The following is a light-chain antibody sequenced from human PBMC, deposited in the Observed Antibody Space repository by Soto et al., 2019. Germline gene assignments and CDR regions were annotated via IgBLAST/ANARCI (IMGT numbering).Light chain of an antibody. CDR3: LQDYSYPRT. CDR2: AAS. V-gene: IGKV1-6*01. CDR1: QGIRND. Sequence: AIQMTQSAPCLSASVGDRVTITYRASQGIRNDLGWYQQKPGKAPKLLIYAASSLQSGVPSRFSGSGSGTDFTLTISSLQPEDFATYYCLQDYSYPRTFGQGTKVEIK. J-gene: IGKJ1*01.